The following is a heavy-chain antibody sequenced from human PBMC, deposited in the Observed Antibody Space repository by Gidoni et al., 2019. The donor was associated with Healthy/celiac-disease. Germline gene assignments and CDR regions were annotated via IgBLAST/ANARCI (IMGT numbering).Heavy chain of an antibody. V-gene: IGHV3-30*18. Sequence: QVQLVESGGGVVQPGRSLRLSSAASGFTFSSYGMHWVRQAPGKGLEWVAVISYDGSNKYYADSVKGRFTISRDNSKNTLYLQMNSLRAEDTAVYYCAKPYSSGWGGMDVWGQGTTVTVSS. CDR2: ISYDGSNK. CDR1: GFTFSSYG. D-gene: IGHD6-19*01. J-gene: IGHJ6*02. CDR3: AKPYSSGWGGMDV.